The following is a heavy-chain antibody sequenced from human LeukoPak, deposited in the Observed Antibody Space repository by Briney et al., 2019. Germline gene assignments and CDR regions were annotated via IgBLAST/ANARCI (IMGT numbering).Heavy chain of an antibody. V-gene: IGHV4-39*06. CDR3: ARDLRGGSAFDI. CDR1: GGSISSSSYY. Sequence: PSETLSLTCSVSGGSISSSSYYWGWIRQPPGKGLEWIGSIYYSGNTNYNPSLKSRVTISVDTSKNQFTLKLSSVTAADTAVYYCARDLRGGSAFDIWGQGTMVTVSS. CDR2: IYYSGNT. J-gene: IGHJ3*02. D-gene: IGHD3-16*01.